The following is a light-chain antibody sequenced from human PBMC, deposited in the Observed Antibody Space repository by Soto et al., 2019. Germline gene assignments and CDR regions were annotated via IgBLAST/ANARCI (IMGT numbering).Light chain of an antibody. CDR3: IQSLQTPPIT. V-gene: IGKV2-28*01. Sequence: DIVMTQSPLSLPVTPGEPASISCMSSQSLLHSNGYNYLDWYLQKPGQSPQLLIYLGSSRASGVADRFSGSGSGTDFTLKISRVEAEDVGVYYCIQSLQTPPITFGQGTRLEIK. J-gene: IGKJ5*01. CDR1: QSLLHSNGYNY. CDR2: LGS.